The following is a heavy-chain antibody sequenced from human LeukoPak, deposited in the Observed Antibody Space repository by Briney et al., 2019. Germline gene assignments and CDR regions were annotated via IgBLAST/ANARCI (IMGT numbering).Heavy chain of an antibody. J-gene: IGHJ6*02. Sequence: GGSLRLSCAASGFTFSNYAMSWVRQAPGKGLEWVSSLNGRGDSPYYADSVKGRFTISRDNSKNTLYLQMHSLRAEDTAVYYCAKSPLNYNPLVGYYNAMDVWGQGTTVTVSS. CDR1: GFTFSNYA. CDR3: AKSPLNYNPLVGYYNAMDV. CDR2: LNGRGDSP. V-gene: IGHV3-23*01. D-gene: IGHD1-14*01.